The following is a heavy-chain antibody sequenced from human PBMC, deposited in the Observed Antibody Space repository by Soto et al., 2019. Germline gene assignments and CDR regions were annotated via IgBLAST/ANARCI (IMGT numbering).Heavy chain of an antibody. V-gene: IGHV4-59*01. J-gene: IGHJ4*02. CDR2: IYHTGST. Sequence: QVQLQESGPGLVRPSETLYLTCSVSGGAITNYYWNWIRQTPGKGLAWIGYIYHTGSTRKNPSLKSPVTLSLDTSKNQLTLHLTSVTAADTAIYYCARSVNRGYSYGYGHWGQGTLVTVST. CDR1: GGAITNYY. D-gene: IGHD5-18*01. CDR3: ARSVNRGYSYGYGH.